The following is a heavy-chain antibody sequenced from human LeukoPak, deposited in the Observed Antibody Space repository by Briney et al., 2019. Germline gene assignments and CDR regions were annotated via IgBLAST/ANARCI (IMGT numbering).Heavy chain of an antibody. J-gene: IGHJ4*02. CDR2: MNPNSGNT. CDR3: ARDPPHY. CDR1: GYTFTSYD. V-gene: IGHV1-8*01. Sequence: ASVKVSCKASGYTFTSYDINWVRQATGQGLEWMGWMNPNSGNTGYAQTFQGRVTITTDESTSTAYMELSSLRSEDTAVYYCARDPPHYWGQGTLVTVSS.